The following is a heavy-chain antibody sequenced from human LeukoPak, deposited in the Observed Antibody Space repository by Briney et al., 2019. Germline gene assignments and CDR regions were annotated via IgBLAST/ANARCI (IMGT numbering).Heavy chain of an antibody. D-gene: IGHD4-17*01. CDR3: ARLTLYGEKDY. J-gene: IGHJ4*02. CDR2: INHSGST. Sequence: SETLSLTCAVYGGSFSGYYWSWIRQPPGKGLEWIGEINHSGSTNYNPSLKSRVTISVDTSKNQFSLKLSSVTAADTAVYYCARLTLYGEKDYWGQGTLVTVSS. CDR1: GGSFSGYY. V-gene: IGHV4-34*01.